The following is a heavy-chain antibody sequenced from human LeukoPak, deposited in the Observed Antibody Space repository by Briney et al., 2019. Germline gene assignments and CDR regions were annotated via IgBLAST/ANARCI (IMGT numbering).Heavy chain of an antibody. CDR3: ARDCGRSDGHNWFDP. V-gene: IGHV1-2*02. Sequence: GASVKVSCKASGYTFTSYYMHWVRQAPGRGLEWMGWINPNSGGTNYAQKFQGRVTMTRDTSISTAYMELSRLRSDDTAVYYCARDCGRSDGHNWFDPWGQGTLVTVSS. D-gene: IGHD3/OR15-3a*01. CDR1: GYTFTSYY. CDR2: INPNSGGT. J-gene: IGHJ5*02.